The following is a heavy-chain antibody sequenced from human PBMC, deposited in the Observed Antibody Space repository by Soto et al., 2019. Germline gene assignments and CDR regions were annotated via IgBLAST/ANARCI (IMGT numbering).Heavy chain of an antibody. CDR3: ARVVSRGYCSGGSCYGLDY. D-gene: IGHD2-15*01. CDR2: IIPIFGTA. CDR1: GGTFSSYA. Sequence: QVQLVQSGAEVKKPGSSVKVSCKASGGTFSSYAISWVRQAPGQGLEWMGGIIPIFGTANYAQKFQGRVTMLADESTSTAYMELSSRRSEDTAVYYCARVVSRGYCSGGSCYGLDYWGQGTLVTVSS. J-gene: IGHJ4*02. V-gene: IGHV1-69*12.